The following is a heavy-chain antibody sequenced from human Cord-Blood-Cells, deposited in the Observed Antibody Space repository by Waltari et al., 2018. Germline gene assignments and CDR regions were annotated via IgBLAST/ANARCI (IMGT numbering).Heavy chain of an antibody. CDR2: ISWNSGSI. CDR3: AKESSGSYFDY. Sequence: EVQLVESGGGVVQPGRSLRLSCAASGFTFEYNAVRWVRQAPGKGLGWVSGISWNSGSIGYADSVKGRFTISRDNAKNSLYLQMNSLKAEDTALYYCAKESSGSYFDYWGQGTLVTVSS. CDR1: GFTFEYNA. V-gene: IGHV3-9*01. D-gene: IGHD1-26*01. J-gene: IGHJ4*02.